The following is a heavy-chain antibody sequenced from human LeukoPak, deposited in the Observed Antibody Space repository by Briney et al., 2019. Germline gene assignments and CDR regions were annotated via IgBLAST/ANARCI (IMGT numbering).Heavy chain of an antibody. J-gene: IGHJ4*02. D-gene: IGHD3-22*01. CDR1: GYTFTSYG. Sequence: ASVKVSCKASGYTFTSYGISWVRQAPGQGLEWMGWISAYNGNTNYAQKLQGRVTMTTDTSTSTAYMELRSLRSDDTAVYYCARDGPFYYDSSGSAPDYWGQGTLVTVSS. CDR2: ISAYNGNT. CDR3: ARDGPFYYDSSGSAPDY. V-gene: IGHV1-18*01.